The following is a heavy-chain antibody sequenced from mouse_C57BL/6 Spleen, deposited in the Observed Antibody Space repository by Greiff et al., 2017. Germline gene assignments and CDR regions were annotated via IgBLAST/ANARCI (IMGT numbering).Heavy chain of an antibody. Sequence: EVKLQQSGPELVKPGASVKMSCKASGYTFTDYNMHWVKQSHGKSLEWIGYINPNNGGTSYNQKFKGTATLTVNKSSSTAYMELRSLTSEASAVYYCARGGGNYLYYFDYWGQGTTLTVSS. CDR2: INPNNGGT. J-gene: IGHJ2*01. V-gene: IGHV1-22*01. D-gene: IGHD2-1*01. CDR3: ARGGGNYLYYFDY. CDR1: GYTFTDYN.